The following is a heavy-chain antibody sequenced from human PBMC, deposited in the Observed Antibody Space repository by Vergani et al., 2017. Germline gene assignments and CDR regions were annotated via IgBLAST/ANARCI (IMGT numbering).Heavy chain of an antibody. D-gene: IGHD2-8*01. Sequence: VQLVESGGGLVKPGGSLRLSCAASGFTFSSYAMSWVRQAPGKGLEWVSAISGSGGSTYYADSVKGRFTISRDNSKNTLYLQMNSLRAEDTAVYYCAGRYCTNGVCYSATDYWGQGTLVTVSS. CDR2: ISGSGGST. J-gene: IGHJ4*02. CDR1: GFTFSSYA. V-gene: IGHV3-23*04. CDR3: AGRYCTNGVCYSATDY.